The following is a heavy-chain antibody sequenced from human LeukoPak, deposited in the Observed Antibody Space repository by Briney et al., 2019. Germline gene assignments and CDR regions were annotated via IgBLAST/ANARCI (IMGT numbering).Heavy chain of an antibody. V-gene: IGHV5-51*01. CDR3: ARRSGWTGDAFDI. D-gene: IGHD6-19*01. CDR2: IYPGDSDT. Sequence: GESLKISCKGSESSFSSYWIGWVRQMPRKGLQWMGIIYPGDSDTRYSPSFQGQVTISADKSISTAYLQWSSLKASDTAMYFCARRSGWTGDAFDIWGQGTMVTVSS. CDR1: ESSFSSYW. J-gene: IGHJ3*02.